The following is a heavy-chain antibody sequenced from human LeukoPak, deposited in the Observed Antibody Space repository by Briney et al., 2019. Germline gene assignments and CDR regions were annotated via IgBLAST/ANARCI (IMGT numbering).Heavy chain of an antibody. V-gene: IGHV3-21*01. Sequence: GGSLRLSCAASGFIVSANCMSWVRQAPGKGLEWVSSISSSGSYIYYADSVKGRFTISRDNAKISLDLQMNSLRADDTAVYYCARDYYGDYVFDYWGQGALVTVSS. CDR2: ISSSGSYI. CDR1: GFIVSANC. D-gene: IGHD4-17*01. J-gene: IGHJ4*02. CDR3: ARDYYGDYVFDY.